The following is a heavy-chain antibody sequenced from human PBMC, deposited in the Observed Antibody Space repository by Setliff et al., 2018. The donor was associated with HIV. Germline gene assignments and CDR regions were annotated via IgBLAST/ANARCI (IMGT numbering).Heavy chain of an antibody. J-gene: IGHJ4*02. CDR2: IYHSGST. D-gene: IGHD5-18*01. V-gene: IGHV4-38-2*02. CDR1: GYSISRGYF. Sequence: PSETLSLTCAVSGYSISRGYFWGWIRQPPGKGLEWIGSIYHSGSTYYNPSLKSRVTISVDTSKNQFSLKLSSVTAADTAVYYCARDHSTSCAYSNGADYWGQGTLVTVSS. CDR3: ARDHSTSCAYSNGADY.